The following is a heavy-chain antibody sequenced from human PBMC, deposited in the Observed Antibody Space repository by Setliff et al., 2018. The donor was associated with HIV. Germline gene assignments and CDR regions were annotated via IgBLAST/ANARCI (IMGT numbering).Heavy chain of an antibody. CDR3: ARAPNSPYYSNFWYADH. V-gene: IGHV5-51*01. CDR1: GYSFNTYW. Sequence: GESLKISCKTSGYSFNTYWIGWVRQMPGKGLEWMAIFYPGDSDTRYSPSFQSQVTVSADKSIGTAYLQWDSLKASDTALYFCARAPNSPYYSNFWYADHWGQGTLVTGS. CDR2: FYPGDSDT. D-gene: IGHD3-22*01. J-gene: IGHJ5*02.